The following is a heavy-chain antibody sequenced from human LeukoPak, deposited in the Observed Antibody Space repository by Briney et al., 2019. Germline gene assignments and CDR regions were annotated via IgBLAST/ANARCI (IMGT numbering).Heavy chain of an antibody. CDR2: FYSGGKT. D-gene: IGHD3-22*01. J-gene: IGHJ4*02. Sequence: GGSLRLSCAASGFTVSSSYMSWVRQAPGKGLEWVSVFYSGGKTYYTDSVKGRFTISRDNSKNTLYLQMNSLRAEDTALYYCAKRDYYDSNGYFFPYYFDNWGQGTLVAVSS. CDR1: GFTVSSSY. CDR3: AKRDYYDSNGYFFPYYFDN. V-gene: IGHV3-53*01.